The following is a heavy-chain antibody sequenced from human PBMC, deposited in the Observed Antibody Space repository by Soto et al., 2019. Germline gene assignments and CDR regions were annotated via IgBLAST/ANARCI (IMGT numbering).Heavy chain of an antibody. J-gene: IGHJ4*03. V-gene: IGHV1-69*12. Sequence: QVRLVQSGAEVKKPGSSVKVSCKASGGTFSNYAISWVRQAPGQGLEWMGGIILPFGTANYAQKFPGRVTITADDYMTTAHMELSGLRSEDTAVYNCARRPDDAGYFDYWRHGPLATVSS. CDR1: GGTFSNYA. CDR3: ARRPDDAGYFDY. D-gene: IGHD1-1*01. CDR2: IILPFGTA.